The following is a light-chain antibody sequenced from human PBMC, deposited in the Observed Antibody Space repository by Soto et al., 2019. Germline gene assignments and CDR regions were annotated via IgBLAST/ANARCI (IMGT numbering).Light chain of an antibody. Sequence: ALTQPRSVSWSPGQSVTISCTGTSSDVGRYNYVSWYQHHPGKAPKLMIYDVSTRPSGVPDRFSGSKSGTTASLTISGLQAEDEADYYCCSYAGSPYVFGTGTKVTVL. CDR1: SSDVGRYNY. CDR2: DVS. V-gene: IGLV2-11*01. CDR3: CSYAGSPYV. J-gene: IGLJ1*01.